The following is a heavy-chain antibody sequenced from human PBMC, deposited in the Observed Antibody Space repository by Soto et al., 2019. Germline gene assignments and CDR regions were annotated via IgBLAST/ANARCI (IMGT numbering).Heavy chain of an antibody. D-gene: IGHD5-18*01. J-gene: IGHJ6*02. CDR3: ARDSGQLWGSYGMDV. CDR1: GFTFSSYG. CDR2: IWYDGSNK. V-gene: IGHV3-33*01. Sequence: GGSLRLSCAASGFTFSSYGMHWVRQAPGKGLEWVAVIWYDGSNKYYADSVKGRFTISRDNSKNTLYLQMNSLRAEDTAVYYCARDSGQLWGSYGMDVWGQGTTVTVSS.